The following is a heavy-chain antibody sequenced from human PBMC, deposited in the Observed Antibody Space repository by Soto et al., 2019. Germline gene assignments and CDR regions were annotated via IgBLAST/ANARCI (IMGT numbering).Heavy chain of an antibody. J-gene: IGHJ6*02. V-gene: IGHV1-3*05. D-gene: IGHD2-21*02. CDR1: GYTFNSYA. CDR3: ARWCGGDCNTYYYGMDV. Sequence: EEEYPTASVKVSCKASGYTFNSYAMHWVRQAPGQRLEWMGWINAGNGNTKYSQKFQGRVTITRDTSASKAYMELSSLRSEDTAVYYCARWCGGDCNTYYYGMDVWGQGTTVTVSS. CDR2: INAGNGNT.